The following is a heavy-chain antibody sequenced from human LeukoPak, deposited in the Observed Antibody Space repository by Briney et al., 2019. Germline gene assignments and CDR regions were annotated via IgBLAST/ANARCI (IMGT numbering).Heavy chain of an antibody. Sequence: PGGSLRLSCAASGFTVSSNYMSWVRQAPGKGLEWVSVIYSGGSTYYADSVKGRFTISRDNSKNTLYLQMNSLRAEDTAVYYCARAAAAQPEYFQHWGQGTLVTVSS. D-gene: IGHD6-13*01. J-gene: IGHJ1*01. CDR1: GFTVSSNY. CDR2: IYSGGST. V-gene: IGHV3-53*01. CDR3: ARAAAAQPEYFQH.